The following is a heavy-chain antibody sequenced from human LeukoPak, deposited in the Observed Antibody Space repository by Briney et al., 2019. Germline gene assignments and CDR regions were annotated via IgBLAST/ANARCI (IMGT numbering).Heavy chain of an antibody. CDR2: INPNSGGT. J-gene: IGHJ4*02. CDR3: ARGVTYYGSGKTNY. Sequence: ASVKVSCKASGYTFTGYYMHWVRQAPGQGLEWMGWINPNSGGTNYAQKFQGRVTMTRDTSISTAYMELSRLRPDDTAVYYCARGVTYYGSGKTNYWGQGTLVTVSS. D-gene: IGHD3-10*01. CDR1: GYTFTGYY. V-gene: IGHV1-2*02.